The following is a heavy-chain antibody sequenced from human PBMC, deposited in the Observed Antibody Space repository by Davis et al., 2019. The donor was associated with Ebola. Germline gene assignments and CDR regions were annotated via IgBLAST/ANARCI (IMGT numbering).Heavy chain of an antibody. CDR2: IYYSGST. D-gene: IGHD3-10*01. CDR3: ARQRGTMVRGVIMSSYYYYYGMDV. Sequence: SETLSLTCTVSGGSISSSSYYWGWIRQPPGKGLEWIGSIYYSGSTYYNPSLKSRVTISVDTSKNQFSLKLSSVTAADTAVYYCARQRGTMVRGVIMSSYYYYYGMDVWGQGTTVTVSS. V-gene: IGHV4-39*01. J-gene: IGHJ6*02. CDR1: GGSISSSSYY.